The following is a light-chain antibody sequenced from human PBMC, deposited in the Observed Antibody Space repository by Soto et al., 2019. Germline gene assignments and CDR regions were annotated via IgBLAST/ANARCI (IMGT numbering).Light chain of an antibody. J-gene: IGLJ2*01. CDR3: SSYGGSNNLV. CDR1: NSDVGNYNY. CDR2: EVS. Sequence: QSALTQPPSASGSPGQSVTISCTGTNSDVGNYNYVSWYQQHPGKAPKLMIYEVSKRPSGVPDRFSGSKSGNKASLTVSGLQAEDEADYYCSSYGGSNNLVFGGGTQLTVL. V-gene: IGLV2-8*01.